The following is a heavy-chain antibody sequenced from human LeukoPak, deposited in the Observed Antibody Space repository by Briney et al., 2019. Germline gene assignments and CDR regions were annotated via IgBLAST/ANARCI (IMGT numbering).Heavy chain of an antibody. CDR2: IWYDGSNK. Sequence: GRSLRLSCAASGFTFSSYGMHWVRQAPGKGLEWVAVIWYDGSNKYYADSVKGRFTISRDNSKNTLYLQMNSLRAEDTAVYYCAKNYYDSNGYYYFDYWGQGTLVTVSS. J-gene: IGHJ4*02. D-gene: IGHD3-22*01. CDR1: GFTFSSYG. V-gene: IGHV3-33*06. CDR3: AKNYYDSNGYYYFDY.